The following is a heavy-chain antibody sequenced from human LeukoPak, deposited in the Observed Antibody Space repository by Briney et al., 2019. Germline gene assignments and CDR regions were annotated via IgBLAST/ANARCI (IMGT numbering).Heavy chain of an antibody. D-gene: IGHD4-23*01. V-gene: IGHV3-7*01. CDR2: INKDGSDK. CDR1: GFTFNMYW. CDR3: ARDAGYGGNSDY. J-gene: IGHJ4*02. Sequence: GGSLRLSCAASGFTFNMYWMTWVRQAPGKGLESVAYINKDGSDKYYADSVKGRFTVSRDNAKNSLYLQMNSLRAEDTAVYYCARDAGYGGNSDYWGQGTLVTVSS.